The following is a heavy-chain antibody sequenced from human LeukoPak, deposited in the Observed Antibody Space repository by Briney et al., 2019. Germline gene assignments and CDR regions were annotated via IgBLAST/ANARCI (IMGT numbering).Heavy chain of an antibody. V-gene: IGHV3-11*01. J-gene: IGHJ4*02. CDR3: ARRTSSGYGGLDS. Sequence: GGSLRLSCAASEFKFSDYYMGLIRQAPGRGLEWVSYISGDGHTIFYGDSVKGRCTVSRVNADNSLYMELKSLRADDTAVYYCARRTSSGYGGLDSWGQGTLVTVSS. D-gene: IGHD5-12*01. CDR2: ISGDGHTI. CDR1: EFKFSDYY.